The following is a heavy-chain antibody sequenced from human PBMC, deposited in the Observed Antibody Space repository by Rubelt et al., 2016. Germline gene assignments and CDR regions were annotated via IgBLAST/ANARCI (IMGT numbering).Heavy chain of an antibody. CDR3: ARMRGPYSSSGGEFDP. V-gene: IGHV1-3*01. CDR2: INAGNGNT. D-gene: IGHD6-13*01. CDR1: GYTFTSYA. Sequence: QVQLVQSGAEVKKPGASVKVSCKASGYTFTSYAMHWVRQAPGQRLEWMGWINAGNGNTKYSQKFQGRVTITRDKSASTAYMERRSLRSEDTAVYYCARMRGPYSSSGGEFDPWGQGTLVTVSS. J-gene: IGHJ5*02.